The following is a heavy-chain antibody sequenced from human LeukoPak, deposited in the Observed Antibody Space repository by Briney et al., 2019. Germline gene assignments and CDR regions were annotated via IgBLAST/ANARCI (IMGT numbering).Heavy chain of an antibody. Sequence: RASVKVSCKPSGYTFTGYYLHWVRQAPGQGLEGVEWINPSGGGTKYAQKFQGRVTMTRDTSISTAYMELSSLTSDDTALYFCVRRYCSGGSCYPDYWGQGTLVTVSS. V-gene: IGHV1-2*02. J-gene: IGHJ4*02. CDR3: VRRYCSGGSCYPDY. CDR2: INPSGGGT. D-gene: IGHD2-15*01. CDR1: GYTFTGYY.